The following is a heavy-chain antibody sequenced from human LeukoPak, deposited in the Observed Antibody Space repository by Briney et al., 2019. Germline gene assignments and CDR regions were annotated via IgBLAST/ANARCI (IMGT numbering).Heavy chain of an antibody. CDR1: GGSFSGYY. J-gene: IGHJ4*02. CDR3: AGRYSYGYGYFDY. V-gene: IGHV4-34*01. D-gene: IGHD5-18*01. Sequence: NPSETLSLTCAVYGGSFSGYYWSWIRQPPGKGLEWIGEINHSGSTNYNPSLKSRVTISVDTSKNQFSLKLSSVTAADTAVYYCAGRYSYGYGYFDYWGQGTRVTVSS. CDR2: INHSGST.